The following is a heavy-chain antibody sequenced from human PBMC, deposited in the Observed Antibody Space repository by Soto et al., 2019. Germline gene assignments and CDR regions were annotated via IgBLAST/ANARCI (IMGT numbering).Heavy chain of an antibody. Sequence: QLQLQESGPGLVKPSETLSLTCTVSGGSISSSSYYWGWIRQPPGKGLEWIGSIYYSGSTYYNPSPKRRGTISGDTSKNQFSLKLSSVTAADTAVYYWARGIKQLPVRGPPHFDYWGQGTLVTVSS. J-gene: IGHJ4*02. CDR1: GGSISSSSYY. CDR2: IYYSGST. D-gene: IGHD6-19*01. V-gene: IGHV4-39*01. CDR3: ARGIKQLPVRGPPHFDY.